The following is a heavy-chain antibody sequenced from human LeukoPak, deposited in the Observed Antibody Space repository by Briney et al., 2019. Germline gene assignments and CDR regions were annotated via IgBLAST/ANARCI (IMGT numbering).Heavy chain of an antibody. J-gene: IGHJ4*02. CDR3: ARMDCSGGSCYSPFDY. D-gene: IGHD2-15*01. CDR1: GFTFGDYD. Sequence: GGSLRLSCAACGFTFGDYDMFWVRQATGKGLEWVSPIGTAGDTYYPGSVKGQFTISRENAKTSLYLQMNSLRAGDTAVYYCARMDCSGGSCYSPFDYWGQGTLVTVSS. CDR2: IGTAGDT. V-gene: IGHV3-13*03.